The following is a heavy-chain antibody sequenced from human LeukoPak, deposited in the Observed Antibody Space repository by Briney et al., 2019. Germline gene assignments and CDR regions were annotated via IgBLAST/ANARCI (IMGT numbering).Heavy chain of an antibody. D-gene: IGHD4-17*01. Sequence: SETLSLTCTVSGGSISSGDHYWTWIRQLPGKGLVWIGHIYYSGTSYYNPSFNRRTTFSIDTTKTQFFLKLSSVTAADTAVYYCARVHDYDDYDRVLLFDPWGQARLVTVHS. J-gene: IGHJ5*02. CDR3: ARVHDYDDYDRVLLFDP. CDR2: IYYSGTS. V-gene: IGHV4-31*03. CDR1: GGSISSGDHY.